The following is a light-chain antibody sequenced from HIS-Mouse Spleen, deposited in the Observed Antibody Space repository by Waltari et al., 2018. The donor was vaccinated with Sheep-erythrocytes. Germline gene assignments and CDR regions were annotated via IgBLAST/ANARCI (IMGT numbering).Light chain of an antibody. CDR2: DAS. V-gene: IGKV1-33*01. CDR1: QDISNY. J-gene: IGKJ4*01. CDR3: QQYDNLLALT. Sequence: DIQMNQSPSSLSASVVDRVTITSQASQDISNYLIWYKQKPGKAPKHLIYDASNLETGVPSRFSGSGSGTDFTFTISSLQPEDIATYYCQQYDNLLALTFGGGTKVEIK.